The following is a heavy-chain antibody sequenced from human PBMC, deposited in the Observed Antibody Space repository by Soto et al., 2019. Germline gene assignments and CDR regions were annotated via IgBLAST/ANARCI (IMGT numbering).Heavy chain of an antibody. V-gene: IGHV3-74*01. D-gene: IGHD1-1*01. CDR1: GLIFSNYK. CDR2: ISTDGSIT. J-gene: IGHJ4*02. Sequence: EVQLVESGGGLVQPGGSLRLSCAASGLIFSNYKMHWVRQAPGKGLVWVSRISTDGSITDDADSVTGRYTVSRDNAKNTLYLQMNSLRVDDTAVYYCARDTTGLNYWGKGTLVTVSS. CDR3: ARDTTGLNY.